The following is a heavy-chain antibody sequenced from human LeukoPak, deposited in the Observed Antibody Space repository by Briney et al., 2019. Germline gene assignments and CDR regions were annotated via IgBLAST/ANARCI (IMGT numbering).Heavy chain of an antibody. CDR1: GFTFTNAW. Sequence: GGSLRLSCAASGFTFTNAWMYWVRQAPGKGLEWVGRIKSKTDGGTSDYAAPVTGRFTISRDDSKSTRYLGMNSLKTEDTGVYYCSTLWYGAWGQGTLVTVSS. D-gene: IGHD3-10*01. CDR2: IKSKTDGGTS. V-gene: IGHV3-15*01. CDR3: STLWYGA. J-gene: IGHJ5*02.